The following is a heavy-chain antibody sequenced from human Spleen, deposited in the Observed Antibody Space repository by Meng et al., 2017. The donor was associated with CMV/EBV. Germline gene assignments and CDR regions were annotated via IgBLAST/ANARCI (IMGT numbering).Heavy chain of an antibody. CDR3: ARDLHSGSWAGYYYYYGMDV. V-gene: IGHV3-74*01. J-gene: IGHJ6*02. D-gene: IGHD1-26*01. CDR1: GFTFSGYW. CDR2: IDSDGSTT. Sequence: GESLKISCAVSGFTFSGYWMHWVRQAPGKGLVWVSRIDSDGSTTDYADSVKGRFTISRDNAKNTLYLQMTSLRAEDTAVYYCARDLHSGSWAGYYYYYGMDVWGQGTTVTVSS.